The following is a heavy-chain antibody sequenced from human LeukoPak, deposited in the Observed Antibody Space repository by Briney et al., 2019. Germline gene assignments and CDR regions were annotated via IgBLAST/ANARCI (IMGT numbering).Heavy chain of an antibody. J-gene: IGHJ4*02. CDR2: ISWDGGST. CDR3: AAMGTGSFDY. CDR1: GFTFDDYA. V-gene: IGHV3-43D*03. D-gene: IGHD3-10*01. Sequence: PGGSLRLSCAASGFTFDDYAMHWVRQAPGQGLEWVSLISWDGGSTYYANSVKGRFTISRDNSKNSLYLQMNSLRAEDTALYYCAAMGTGSFDYWGQGTLVSVSS.